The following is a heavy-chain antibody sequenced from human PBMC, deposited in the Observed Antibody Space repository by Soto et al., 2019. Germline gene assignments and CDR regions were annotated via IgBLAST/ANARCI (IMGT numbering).Heavy chain of an antibody. V-gene: IGHV4-59*01. J-gene: IGHJ4*02. CDR2: IYYSGST. CDR3: ARVPPPHYYDSSGYTFDY. CDR1: GGSISRYY. D-gene: IGHD3-22*01. Sequence: QVQLQESGPGLVKPSETLSLTCTVSGGSISRYYWSWIRQPPGKGLEWIGYIYYSGSTNYNPSLKSRITLSVDTSKNQFPLKLSSVAAADTAVYYWARVPPPHYYDSSGYTFDYWGQGTLVTVSS.